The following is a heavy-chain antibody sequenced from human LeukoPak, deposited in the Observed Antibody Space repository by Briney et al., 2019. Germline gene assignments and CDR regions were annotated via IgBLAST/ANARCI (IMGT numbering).Heavy chain of an antibody. CDR2: INHSGST. J-gene: IGHJ4*02. CDR3: ARGGGRYYDFWSGYSDY. CDR1: GGSFSGYY. Sequence: PSETLSLTCAVCGGSFSGYYWSWIGQPPGKGLEWIGEINHSGSTNYNPSLKSRVTISVDTSKNQFSLKLSSVTAADTAVYYCARGGGRYYDFWSGYSDYWGQGTLVTVSS. D-gene: IGHD3-3*01. V-gene: IGHV4-34*01.